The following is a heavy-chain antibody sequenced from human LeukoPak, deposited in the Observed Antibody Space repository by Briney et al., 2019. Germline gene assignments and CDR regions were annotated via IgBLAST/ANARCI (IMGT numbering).Heavy chain of an antibody. CDR3: ARAFTSTGYYYVEY. D-gene: IGHD3-22*01. Sequence: GGSLRLSCAASGFTFSSFGMHWVRQAPGKGLEWVAVIWYDGNNKYYADSVKGRFTISRDNSKNTLYLQMNILRAEDTAVYYCARAFTSTGYYYVEYWGQGTLVTVSS. V-gene: IGHV3-33*01. CDR2: IWYDGNNK. J-gene: IGHJ4*02. CDR1: GFTFSSFG.